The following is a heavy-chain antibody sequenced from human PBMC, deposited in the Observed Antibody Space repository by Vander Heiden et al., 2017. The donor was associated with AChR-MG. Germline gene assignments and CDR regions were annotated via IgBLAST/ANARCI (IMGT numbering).Heavy chain of an antibody. Sequence: EVQLVESGGGSVQSGGSLRLSCAASGLTFSVYDMHWVRQVTGKGLEWVSAIGTAGDTYYAGSVKGRFTISRENAKNSFYLQMNSLRVGDTAVYYCARGDGNFGVVRHYMDVWGKGTTVTVSS. CDR3: ARGDGNFGVVRHYMDV. J-gene: IGHJ6*03. D-gene: IGHD3-3*01. CDR1: GLTFSVYD. V-gene: IGHV3-13*01. CDR2: IGTAGDT.